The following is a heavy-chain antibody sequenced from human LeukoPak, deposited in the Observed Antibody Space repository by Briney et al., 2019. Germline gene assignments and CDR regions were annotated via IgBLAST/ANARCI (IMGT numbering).Heavy chain of an antibody. CDR3: ARDRSPYGSGSYHDY. CDR1: GFTFSSYW. V-gene: IGHV3-7*01. CDR2: IKQDGSEK. Sequence: GGSLRLSCAASGFTFSSYWMSWVRQAPGKGLEWVANIKQDGSEKYYVDSAKGRFTISRDNAKNSLYLQMNSLRAEDTAVYYCARDRSPYGSGSYHDYWGQGTLVTVSS. D-gene: IGHD3-10*01. J-gene: IGHJ4*02.